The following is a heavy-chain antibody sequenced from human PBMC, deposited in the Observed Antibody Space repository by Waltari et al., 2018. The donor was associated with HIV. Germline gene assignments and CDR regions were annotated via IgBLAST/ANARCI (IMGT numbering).Heavy chain of an antibody. Sequence: QVQLQQWGAGLLKPSETLSLTCAVYGGSFSGYYWSWIRQPPGKGLEWLGEINHSGSTNYNPPLRSRVTISVDTSKNQFSLKLSSVTAADTAVYYCARGDLGGGWYYFDYWGQGTLVTVSS. CDR2: INHSGST. J-gene: IGHJ4*02. CDR1: GGSFSGYY. V-gene: IGHV4-34*01. D-gene: IGHD3-16*01. CDR3: ARGDLGGGWYYFDY.